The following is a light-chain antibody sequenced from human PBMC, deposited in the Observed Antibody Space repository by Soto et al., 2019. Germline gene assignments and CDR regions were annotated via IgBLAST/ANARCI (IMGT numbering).Light chain of an antibody. CDR1: SSNIGAHYD. J-gene: IGLJ1*01. CDR3: QSYDNSLSVYV. CDR2: GNS. V-gene: IGLV1-40*01. Sequence: QSVLTQPPSVSGAPGQRVTISCTGGSSNIGAHYDVHWYQQLPGTAPKLLIDGNSNRPSGVPDRFSGYKSGTSASLAITGLQAEDEADYYCQSYDNSLSVYVFGTGTKVTVL.